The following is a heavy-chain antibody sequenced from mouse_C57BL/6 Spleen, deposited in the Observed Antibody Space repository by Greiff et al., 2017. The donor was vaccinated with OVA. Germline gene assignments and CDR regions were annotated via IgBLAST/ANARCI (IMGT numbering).Heavy chain of an antibody. J-gene: IGHJ1*03. V-gene: IGHV1-69*01. CDR1: GYTFTSYW. CDR2: IDPSDSDT. Sequence: QVQLQQPGAELVMPGASVKLSCKASGYTFTSYWMHWVKQRPGQGLEWIGEIDPSDSDTNYNQKFKGKSTLTVDKSSSTAYMQLSSLTSEDSAVYYCARKGYFDVWGTGTTVTVSS. CDR3: ARKGYFDV.